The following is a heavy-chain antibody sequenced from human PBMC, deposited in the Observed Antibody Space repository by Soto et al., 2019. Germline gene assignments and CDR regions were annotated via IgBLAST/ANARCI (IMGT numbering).Heavy chain of an antibody. CDR2: ISHSGST. J-gene: IGHJ4*02. D-gene: IGHD5-18*01. Sequence: QEELQESGPGLVKPSQTLSLTCTVSGGSIGSAAYYWSWIRQHPGEGLEWIGYISHSGSTYYNPSLKSRVIISVDTSKNQFSLSLTSVTAADTAVYYCAREYTYGSNFFDCWGQGALVTVSS. CDR1: GGSIGSAAYY. V-gene: IGHV4-31*03. CDR3: AREYTYGSNFFDC.